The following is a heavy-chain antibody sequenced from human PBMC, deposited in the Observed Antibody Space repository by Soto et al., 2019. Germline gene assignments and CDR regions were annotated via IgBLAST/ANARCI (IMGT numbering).Heavy chain of an antibody. CDR3: ATCFRYFDN. J-gene: IGHJ4*02. D-gene: IGHD1-20*01. CDR1: GFTPTTTP. Sequence: GGSLRLSCAGSGFTPTTTPLSWVRQPPGKGLEWVATVSGTASRTYYVDSVKGRFFISRDNSTNTVILQMNNLTIDDTAVYYWATCFRYFDNWGQGTQVTVSS. CDR2: VSGTASRT. V-gene: IGHV3-23*01.